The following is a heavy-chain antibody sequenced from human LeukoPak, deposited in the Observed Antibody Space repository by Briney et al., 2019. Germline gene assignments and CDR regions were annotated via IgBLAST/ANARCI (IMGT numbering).Heavy chain of an antibody. CDR2: INQDGSDK. CDR1: GFTFSTYW. Sequence: GGSLSLSCVASGFTFSTYWMSWVRQAPGKGLEWAANINQDGSDKYYVDSVKGRLTISRDNAKNSLYLQMNSLRVEDTAVYYCASDPFTISAYDAFNIWGQGTVVTVSS. V-gene: IGHV3-7*01. CDR3: ASDPFTISAYDAFNI. J-gene: IGHJ3*02. D-gene: IGHD3-3*02.